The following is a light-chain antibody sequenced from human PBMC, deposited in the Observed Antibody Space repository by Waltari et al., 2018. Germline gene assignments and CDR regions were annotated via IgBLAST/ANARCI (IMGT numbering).Light chain of an antibody. CDR3: QQSHTLWT. V-gene: IGKV1-39*01. Sequence: DIQMTQSPSSLSASVGDRVSITCRASQSIGRYLNWYQQKAGTAPKLLIYAASSLQSGIPSRFSGSGSGTDFTLTITSLQPEDFATYYCQQSHTLWTFGQGTKVEIK. CDR2: AAS. CDR1: QSIGRY. J-gene: IGKJ1*01.